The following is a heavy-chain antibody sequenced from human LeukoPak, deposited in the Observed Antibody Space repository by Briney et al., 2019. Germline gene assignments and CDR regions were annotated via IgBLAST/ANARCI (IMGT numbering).Heavy chain of an antibody. CDR2: IKEDGTRK. CDR3: VAWGSLVV. Sequence: QTGGSLRLSCAASGFTFSSYAMSWVRQAPGKGLDWVAHIKEDGTRKYYVDSVRGRFTISRDNAKNSLFLQMNSLRVEDTAVFYCVAWGSLVVWGRGTLVTVSS. CDR1: GFTFSSYA. J-gene: IGHJ4*02. V-gene: IGHV3-7*01. D-gene: IGHD3-16*01.